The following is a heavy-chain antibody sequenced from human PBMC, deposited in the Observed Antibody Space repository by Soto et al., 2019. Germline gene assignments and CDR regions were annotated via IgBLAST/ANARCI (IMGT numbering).Heavy chain of an antibody. CDR2: IYYSGST. Sequence: SETLSLTCTVSGGSISSGDYYWSWIRQPPGKGLEWIGYIYYSGSTYYNPSLKSRVTISVGTSKNQFSLKLSSVTAADTAVYYCARDRGGSYYVSYWFDPWGQGTLVTVSS. CDR3: ARDRGGSYYVSYWFDP. J-gene: IGHJ5*02. V-gene: IGHV4-30-4*01. CDR1: GGSISSGDYY. D-gene: IGHD1-26*01.